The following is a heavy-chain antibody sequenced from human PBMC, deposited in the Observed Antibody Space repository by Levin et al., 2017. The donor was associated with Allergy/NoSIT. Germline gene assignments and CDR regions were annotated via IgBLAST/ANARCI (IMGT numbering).Heavy chain of an antibody. CDR2: ISSSSTYI. CDR1: GFTFSGYT. D-gene: IGHD6-6*01. J-gene: IGHJ3*02. Sequence: LSLTCEASGFTFSGYTLNWVRQAPGKGLEWVSSISSSSTYIYYADSLKGRFTISRDDAKNSLSLQMNSLRVEDTAVYYCASDGSYDTLDIWGQGTMVTVSS. V-gene: IGHV3-21*01. CDR3: ASDGSYDTLDI.